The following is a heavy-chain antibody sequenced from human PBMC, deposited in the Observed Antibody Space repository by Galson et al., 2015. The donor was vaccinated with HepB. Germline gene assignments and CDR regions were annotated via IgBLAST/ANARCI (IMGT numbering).Heavy chain of an antibody. V-gene: IGHV4-59*01. CDR2: IYYSGST. Sequence: SETLSLTCTVSGGSISSYYWSWIWQPPGKGLEWIGYIYYSGSTNYSPSLKSRVTISVDTSKNQFSLKLSSVTAADTAVYYCARCPPIDFWSGYYTGGYSYYYMDVWGKGTTVTVSS. D-gene: IGHD3-3*01. CDR3: ARCPPIDFWSGYYTGGYSYYYMDV. CDR1: GGSISSYY. J-gene: IGHJ6*03.